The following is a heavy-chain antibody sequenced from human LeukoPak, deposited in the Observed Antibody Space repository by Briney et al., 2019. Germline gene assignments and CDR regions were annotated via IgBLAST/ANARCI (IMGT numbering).Heavy chain of an antibody. CDR2: ISWNSGSI. CDR1: GFTFDDYA. J-gene: IGHJ4*02. D-gene: IGHD6-13*01. CDR3: AKAEGWQQLVTLPDY. V-gene: IGHV3-9*01. Sequence: GGSLRLSCAASGFTFDDYAMHWVRQAPGKGLEWVSGISWNSGSIGYADSVKGRFTISRDNAKNSLYLQMNSLRAEDTALYYCAKAEGWQQLVTLPDYWGQGTLVTVSS.